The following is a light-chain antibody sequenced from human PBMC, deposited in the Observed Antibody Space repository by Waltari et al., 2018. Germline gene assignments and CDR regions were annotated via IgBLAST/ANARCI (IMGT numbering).Light chain of an antibody. CDR1: QSVFNY. Sequence: EIVLTPSPATLSLSAGERATLSCRASQSVFNYLAWYQQKPGQAPRLLIYDTSKRATGIPARFSGSGSGTDFTLTISNLEAEDFALYFCQQGSVLPLTFGGGTKVDIK. J-gene: IGKJ4*01. V-gene: IGKV3-11*01. CDR3: QQGSVLPLT. CDR2: DTS.